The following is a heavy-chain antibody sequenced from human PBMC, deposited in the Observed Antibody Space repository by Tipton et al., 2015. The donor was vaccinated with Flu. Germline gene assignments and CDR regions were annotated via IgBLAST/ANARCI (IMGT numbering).Heavy chain of an antibody. D-gene: IGHD2-2*01. CDR2: IYYSGST. CDR1: GSSISSYY. J-gene: IGHJ5*02. CDR3: ARTIVVVPAAMMWFDP. Sequence: TLSLTCTVSGSSISSYYWSWIRQPPGKGPEWIGYIYYSGSTNYNPSLKSRVTISVDTSKNQFSLKLSSVTAADTAVYYCARTIVVVPAAMMWFDPWGQGTLVTVSS. V-gene: IGHV4-59*08.